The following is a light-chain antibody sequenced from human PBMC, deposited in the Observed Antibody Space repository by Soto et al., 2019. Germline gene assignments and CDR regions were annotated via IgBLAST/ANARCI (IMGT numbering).Light chain of an antibody. Sequence: QSATTHSASVSGSPGQSITISCTGTNSDVGGYNYVSWYQQHPGKAPELMIYEVSHRPSGVSNRFSGSKSDNTASLTISGLQAEDEADYYCSSYTSISTLYVFGTGTKVTVL. CDR3: SSYTSISTLYV. CDR1: NSDVGGYNY. V-gene: IGLV2-14*01. CDR2: EVS. J-gene: IGLJ1*01.